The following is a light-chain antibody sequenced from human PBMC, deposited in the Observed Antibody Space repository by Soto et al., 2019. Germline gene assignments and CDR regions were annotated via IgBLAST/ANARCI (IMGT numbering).Light chain of an antibody. V-gene: IGKV3-20*01. CDR2: GAS. Sequence: EIVLTQSPGTLSLSPGEGATLSCRASQSVSSSYLAWYQQKPGQAPRLLIYGASSRATGIPDRFSGTGSGTDFTLTISRLEPEDVAVYYCQQYDSSPKTFGQGTKVDIK. CDR3: QQYDSSPKT. J-gene: IGKJ1*01. CDR1: QSVSSSY.